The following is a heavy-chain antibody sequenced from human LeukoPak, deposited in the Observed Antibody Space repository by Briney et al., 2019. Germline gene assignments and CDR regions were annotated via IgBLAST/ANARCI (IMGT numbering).Heavy chain of an antibody. CDR2: ITGSGGTT. Sequence: GGSLRLSCAASGFTFSNYAMSWVRQAPGKGLEWVSAITGSGGTTNYADSVKGRFTISRDNSKNTLYLQMNSLRAEDTAVYYCAKRGSGCSFDYWGQGTLVTVSS. CDR1: GFTFSNYA. V-gene: IGHV3-23*01. D-gene: IGHD6-19*01. CDR3: AKRGSGCSFDY. J-gene: IGHJ4*02.